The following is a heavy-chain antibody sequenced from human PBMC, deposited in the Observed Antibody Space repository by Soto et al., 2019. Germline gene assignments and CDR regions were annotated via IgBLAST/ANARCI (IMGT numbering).Heavy chain of an antibody. D-gene: IGHD3-22*01. CDR3: ARTDYYYDSSGYKPPEHWFDP. Sequence: GESLKTSCKGSGYSFTSYWISWVRQMPGKGLEWMGRIDPSDSYTNYSPSFQGHVTISADKSISTAYLQWSSLKASDTAMYYCARTDYYYDSSGYKPPEHWFDPWGQGTLVTVSS. CDR2: IDPSDSYT. V-gene: IGHV5-10-1*01. J-gene: IGHJ5*02. CDR1: GYSFTSYW.